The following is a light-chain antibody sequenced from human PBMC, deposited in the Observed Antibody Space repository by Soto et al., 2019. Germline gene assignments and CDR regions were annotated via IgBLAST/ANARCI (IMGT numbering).Light chain of an antibody. CDR1: SRDVGGYNY. Sequence: QSVLTQPPSASGSPGQSVTISCTGTSRDVGGYNYVSWYQQHPGKAPKLMIYQVNKRPSGVPDRFSGSKSGNTASLTVSGLQAEDEADYYCSSYAVSNNFDVIFGGGTKATVL. J-gene: IGLJ2*01. CDR3: SSYAVSNNFDVI. CDR2: QVN. V-gene: IGLV2-8*01.